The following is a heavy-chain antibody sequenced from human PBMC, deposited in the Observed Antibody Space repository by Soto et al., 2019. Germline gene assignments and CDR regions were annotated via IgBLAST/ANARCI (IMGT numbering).Heavy chain of an antibody. Sequence: EVQLVESGGGVVQPGGSLRRSCAATGFTFSTYWMHWVRQGPGKGLGWVSRISTDGSSTTYADSVKGRFTIYKDNAKNKRYLKMNRLRAEDTAGYYCARATGSNHPFNYWGQGSPVTVSS. J-gene: IGHJ4*02. CDR3: ARATGSNHPFNY. V-gene: IGHV3-74*01. CDR1: GFTFSTYW. CDR2: ISTDGSST. D-gene: IGHD2-2*01.